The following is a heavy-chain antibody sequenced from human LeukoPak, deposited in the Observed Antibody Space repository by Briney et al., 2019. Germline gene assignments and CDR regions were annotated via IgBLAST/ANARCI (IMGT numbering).Heavy chain of an antibody. V-gene: IGHV3-48*03. CDR2: ISSSGSTI. Sequence: GGSLRLSCAASGFTFSSYEMNWVRQAPGKGLEWVSYISSSGSTIYYADSVKGRFTISRDNAKNSLYPQMNSLRAEDTAVYYCAREQTPRLYCGGDCYSIDYWAREPWSPSPQ. J-gene: IGHJ4*02. CDR3: AREQTPRLYCGGDCYSIDY. CDR1: GFTFSSYE. D-gene: IGHD2-21*02.